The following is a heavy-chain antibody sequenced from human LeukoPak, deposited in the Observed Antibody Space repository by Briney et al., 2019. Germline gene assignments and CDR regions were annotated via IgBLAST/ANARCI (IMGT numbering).Heavy chain of an antibody. Sequence: ASVKVSCKASGYTFTSYYIHWVRQAPGQGLEWMGVINPSGVSTTYAQKLQGRVTMTTDTSTSTAYMELRSLRSDDTAVYYCAREYPPSGSIFGVVTGPYYYYMDVWGKGTTVTVSS. CDR3: AREYPPSGSIFGVVTGPYYYYMDV. J-gene: IGHJ6*03. D-gene: IGHD3-3*01. CDR2: INPSGVST. CDR1: GYTFTSYY. V-gene: IGHV1-46*01.